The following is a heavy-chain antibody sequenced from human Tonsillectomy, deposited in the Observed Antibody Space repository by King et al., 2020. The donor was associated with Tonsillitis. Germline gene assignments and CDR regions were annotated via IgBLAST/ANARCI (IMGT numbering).Heavy chain of an antibody. J-gene: IGHJ4*02. V-gene: IGHV3-7*02. CDR1: GFSFRSYL. CDR2: IKQDGSDK. CDR3: GRGNHFGSGGFIDY. Sequence: VQLVESGGGLVQPGGSLRLSCAASGFSFRSYLMDWVRQAPGKGLEWVGNIKQDGSDKYYLDSVKGRFTISRDNAKSSLYLQINSLRAEDSAVYYCGRGNHFGSGGFIDYWGQGTLVTVSS. D-gene: IGHD3-10*01.